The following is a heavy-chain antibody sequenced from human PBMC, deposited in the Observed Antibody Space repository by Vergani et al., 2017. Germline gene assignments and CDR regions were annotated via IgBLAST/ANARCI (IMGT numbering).Heavy chain of an antibody. J-gene: IGHJ5*02. CDR2: SIPIFGTA. CDR3: ALAESSTSCINSVCITPETGSWFDP. V-gene: IGHV1-69*06. Sequence: QVQLVQSGAEVKKPGSSVKVSCKASGGTFSSYAISWVRQAPGQGLEWMGGSIPIFGTANYAQKFQGRVTITRDRSMSTAYMELSSLRSEDTAMYYCALAESSTSCINSVCITPETGSWFDPWGQGTLVTVSS. D-gene: IGHD2-2*01. CDR1: GGTFSSYA.